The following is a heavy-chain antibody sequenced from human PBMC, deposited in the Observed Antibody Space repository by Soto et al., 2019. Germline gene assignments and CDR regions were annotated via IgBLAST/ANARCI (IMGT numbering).Heavy chain of an antibody. J-gene: IGHJ6*02. Sequence: QVQLVQSGTEVKKPGASVKVSCKASGYTFTNYDISWVRQAPGQGLEWMAWISAHNGNKNYAEKFQGRVTKTTDTSTSTAYMEVRSLRSDDTAVYYCARGLQSYFGMDVWGQGTTVTVSS. CDR3: ARGLQSYFGMDV. CDR2: ISAHNGNK. CDR1: GYTFTNYD. V-gene: IGHV1-18*01. D-gene: IGHD1-1*01.